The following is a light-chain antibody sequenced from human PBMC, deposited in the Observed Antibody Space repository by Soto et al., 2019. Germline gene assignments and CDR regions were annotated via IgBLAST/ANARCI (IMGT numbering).Light chain of an antibody. CDR1: QGISNY. Sequence: DIQMTQSPSSLSASVGDRVTITCRASQGISNYLAWYQQKPGKVPKLLIYAASTLQPGVPSRFSGSGSGTEFTLTISSLQPEDVATYYCQKYNGAPLFTFGPGTNVDIK. CDR2: AAS. CDR3: QKYNGAPLFT. V-gene: IGKV1-27*01. J-gene: IGKJ3*01.